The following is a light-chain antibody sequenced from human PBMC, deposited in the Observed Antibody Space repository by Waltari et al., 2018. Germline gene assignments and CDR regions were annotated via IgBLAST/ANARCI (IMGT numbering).Light chain of an antibody. V-gene: IGKV3-20*01. CDR3: QYYTS. CDR2: DAG. J-gene: IGKJ5*01. Sequence: LTQSPGTLSLSPGASATLSCRASQSLGGDYLAWYQQNPGEPPRLLIHDAGSRATGSPDRFSGSGSGTDFTLTITRLGPEDFAVYYCQYYTSFGPGTRLDIK. CDR1: QSLGGDY.